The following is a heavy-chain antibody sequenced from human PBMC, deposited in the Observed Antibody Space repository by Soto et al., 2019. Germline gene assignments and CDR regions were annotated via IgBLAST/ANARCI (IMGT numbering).Heavy chain of an antibody. CDR2: ISSSSSYI. V-gene: IGHV3-21*01. J-gene: IGHJ5*02. D-gene: IGHD6-19*01. CDR3: ARSSGWYSGWFDP. Sequence: GGALRLSSAASGFTFSSYNMNWVRQAPGKGLEWVPSISSSSSYIYYADSVKGRFTISRDNAKNSLYLQMNSLRAEDTAVYYCARSSGWYSGWFDPWGQGTLVTVSS. CDR1: GFTFSSYN.